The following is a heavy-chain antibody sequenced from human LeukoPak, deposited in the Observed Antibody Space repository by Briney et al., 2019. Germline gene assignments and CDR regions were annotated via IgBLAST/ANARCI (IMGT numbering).Heavy chain of an antibody. V-gene: IGHV1-8*01. D-gene: IGHD3-10*01. J-gene: IGHJ4*02. CDR2: MSPNSGDT. Sequence: ASVKVSCKASGYTFTSYDFNWVRQATGQRPEWMGWMSPNSGDTGYAQKFQDRVTMTRNTSISTTYMELSSLRSDDTAVYYCARGRVGGYYYGSGREINFDYWGQGTLVTVSS. CDR3: ARGRVGGYYYGSGREINFDY. CDR1: GYTFTSYD.